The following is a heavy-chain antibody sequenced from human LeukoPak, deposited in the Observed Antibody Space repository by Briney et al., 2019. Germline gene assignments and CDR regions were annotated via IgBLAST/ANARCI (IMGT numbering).Heavy chain of an antibody. CDR3: AKLVTHFDY. Sequence: GGSLRLSCAASGFTFSSYAMSWVRQAPGEGLEWVSAISGSGGNTYYADSVKGRFTISRDNSKNTLYMQMNSLRAEDTVVYYCAKLVTHFDYWGQGTLVTVSS. CDR1: GFTFSSYA. V-gene: IGHV3-23*01. D-gene: IGHD4-23*01. J-gene: IGHJ4*02. CDR2: ISGSGGNT.